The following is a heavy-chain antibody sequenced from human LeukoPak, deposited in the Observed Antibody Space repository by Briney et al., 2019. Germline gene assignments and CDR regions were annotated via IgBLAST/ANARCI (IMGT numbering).Heavy chain of an antibody. CDR1: GFTFDDYG. CDR2: INWNGGST. J-gene: IGHJ3*02. Sequence: PGGSLRLSCAASGFTFDDYGMSWVRQAPGKGLEWVSGINWNGGSTGYADSVKGRFTISRDNAKNPPYLQMNSLRAEDTALYYCASSIMITFGAAFDIWGQGTMVTVSS. V-gene: IGHV3-20*04. CDR3: ASSIMITFGAAFDI. D-gene: IGHD3-16*01.